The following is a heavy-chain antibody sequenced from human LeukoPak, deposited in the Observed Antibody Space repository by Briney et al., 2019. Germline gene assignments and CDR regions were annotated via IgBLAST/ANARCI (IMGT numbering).Heavy chain of an antibody. D-gene: IGHD3-10*01. CDR1: GDSISSGAYY. CDR3: ARDVILWFGELFPFDY. Sequence: SETVSLTCTVSGDSISSGAYYWSWIRQPPGKGLEWIGYLYGSGSASYNPSLKSRVTISVDRSNNQFSLKLSSVTAADTAVYYCARDVILWFGELFPFDYWGQGTLVTVSS. CDR2: LYGSGSA. V-gene: IGHV4-30-2*01. J-gene: IGHJ4*02.